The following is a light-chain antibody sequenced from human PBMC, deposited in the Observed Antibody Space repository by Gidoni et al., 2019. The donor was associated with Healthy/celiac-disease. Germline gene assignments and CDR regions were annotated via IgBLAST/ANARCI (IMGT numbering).Light chain of an antibody. CDR3: QQRSNWPVT. Sequence: EIVLTQSPATLSLSPGERATLSYRASQSVSSYLAWYQQKPGQAPRLLIYDASNMATGIPARFSGSGSGTDFTLTISSLEPEDFAVYYCQQRSNWPVTFGQGTKVEIK. CDR2: DAS. CDR1: QSVSSY. J-gene: IGKJ1*01. V-gene: IGKV3-11*01.